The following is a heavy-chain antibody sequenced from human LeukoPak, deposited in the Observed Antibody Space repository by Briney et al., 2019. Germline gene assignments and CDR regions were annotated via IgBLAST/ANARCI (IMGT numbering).Heavy chain of an antibody. V-gene: IGHV6-1*01. Sequence: SQTLSLTCAISGDSVSSNNGAWNWIRQSPSRGLEWLGRTYYRPKWYNDYAESMKGRITINSDTSKNQFSLQLNPVTPEATAVYYCARDLGNSGWYTFDYWGQGTLVTVSS. CDR2: TYYRPKWYN. D-gene: IGHD6-19*01. J-gene: IGHJ4*02. CDR3: ARDLGNSGWYTFDY. CDR1: GDSVSSNNGA.